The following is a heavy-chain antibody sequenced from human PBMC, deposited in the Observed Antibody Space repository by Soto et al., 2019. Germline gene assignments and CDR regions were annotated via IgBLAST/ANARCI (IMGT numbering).Heavy chain of an antibody. D-gene: IGHD1-7*01. CDR1: GFTFNHYG. Sequence: VQLLESGGGLVQPGGSLRINCTASGFTFNHYGMTWVRQPPGKGLEWVSVISSSGGSTYYADSVKGRFTISRDNSKNTLYLQMDSLRAEDTAVYFCAKDPTAAGTSGVRLFDYFDDWGQGTLVTVSS. V-gene: IGHV3-23*01. CDR3: AKDPTAAGTSGVRLFDYFDD. J-gene: IGHJ4*02. CDR2: ISSSGGST.